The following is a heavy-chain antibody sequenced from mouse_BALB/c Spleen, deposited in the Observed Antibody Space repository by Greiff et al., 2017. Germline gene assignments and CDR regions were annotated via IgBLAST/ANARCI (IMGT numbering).Heavy chain of an antibody. D-gene: IGHD2-2*01. CDR1: GYTFTSYY. CDR2: INPSNGGT. Sequence: QVQLKQPGAELVKPGASVKLSCKASGYTFTSYYMYWVKQRPGQGLEWIGGINPSNGGTNFNEKFKSKATLTVDKSSSTAYMQLSSLTSEDSAVYYCTRRDYGYGFDYWGQGTTLTVSS. J-gene: IGHJ2*01. V-gene: IGHV1S81*02. CDR3: TRRDYGYGFDY.